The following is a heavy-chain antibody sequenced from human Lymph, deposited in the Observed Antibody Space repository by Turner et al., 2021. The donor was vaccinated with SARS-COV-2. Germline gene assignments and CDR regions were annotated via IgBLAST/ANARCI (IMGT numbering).Heavy chain of an antibody. CDR1: GFTFSSYV. V-gene: IGHV3-30*04. Sequence: QVQLVESGGGVVQPGRSLRLSCAASGFTFSSYVMHWVRQAPGKGLEWVAVISYDGSNKYYADSVKGRFTISRDYSKITLYLQMNSLRAEDTAIYYCARGVPEFDSWGQGTLVTVSS. J-gene: IGHJ5*01. D-gene: IGHD2-2*01. CDR2: ISYDGSNK. CDR3: ARGVPEFDS.